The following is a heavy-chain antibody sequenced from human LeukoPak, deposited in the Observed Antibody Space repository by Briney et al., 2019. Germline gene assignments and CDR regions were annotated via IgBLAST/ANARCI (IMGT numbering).Heavy chain of an antibody. J-gene: IGHJ4*02. V-gene: IGHV3-21*01. CDR1: GFTFSSYS. Sequence: GGSLRLSCAASGFTFSSYSMNWVRQAPGKGLEWVSSISSSSYIYYADSVKGRFTISRDNAKNSQYLQMNSLRAEDTAVYYCARDYLTYSSSWYDYWGQGTLVTVSS. D-gene: IGHD6-13*01. CDR3: ARDYLTYSSSWYDY. CDR2: ISSSSYI.